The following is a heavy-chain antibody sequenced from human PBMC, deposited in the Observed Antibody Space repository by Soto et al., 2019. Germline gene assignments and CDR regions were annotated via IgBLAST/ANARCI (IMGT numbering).Heavy chain of an antibody. CDR2: IFYSGST. V-gene: IGHV4-30-4*01. Sequence: PSETLSLTCTVSGGSINSGDFYWSWIRQPPGKGLEWIGYIFYSGSTYYNPSLKSRLTMSVDTSKNQFSLKLGSVTAADTAVYYCTRDTRGHGYNHGTFDYWGQGTLVTV. D-gene: IGHD5-12*01. J-gene: IGHJ4*02. CDR1: GGSINSGDFY. CDR3: TRDTRGHGYNHGTFDY.